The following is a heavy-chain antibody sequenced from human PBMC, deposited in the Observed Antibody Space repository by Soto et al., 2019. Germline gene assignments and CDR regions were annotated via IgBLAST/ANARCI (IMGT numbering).Heavy chain of an antibody. CDR3: ARVSGEGVYDFWSGYPRITDDF. J-gene: IGHJ4*02. V-gene: IGHV3-74*01. CDR1: GFTFSSYW. Sequence: PGGSLRLSCAAPGFTFSSYWMHWVRQAPGKGLVWVSRINSDGSSTSYADSVKGRFTISRDNAKNTLYLQMNSLRAEDTAVYYCARVSGEGVYDFWSGYPRITDDFWGQGILVTVSS. D-gene: IGHD3-3*01. CDR2: INSDGSST.